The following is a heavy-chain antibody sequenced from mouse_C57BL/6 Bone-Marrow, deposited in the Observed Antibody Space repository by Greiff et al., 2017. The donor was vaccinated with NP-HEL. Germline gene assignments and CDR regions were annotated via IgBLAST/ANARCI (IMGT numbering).Heavy chain of an antibody. Sequence: QVQLQQPGAELVKPGASVKLSSKASGYTFTSYWMHWVKQRPGRGLEWIGRIDPNSGGTKYNEKFKSKATLTVDKPSRTAYMQVSSLTSEYYAVYYCARGVGGEYEYDGAFDVWGTGTTVTVSS. CDR3: ARGVGGEYEYDGAFDV. J-gene: IGHJ1*03. CDR2: IDPNSGGT. D-gene: IGHD2-4*01. CDR1: GYTFTSYW. V-gene: IGHV1-62-3*01.